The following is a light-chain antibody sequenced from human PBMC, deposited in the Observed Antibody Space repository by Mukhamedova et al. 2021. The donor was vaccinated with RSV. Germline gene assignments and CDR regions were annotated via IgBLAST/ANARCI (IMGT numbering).Light chain of an antibody. CDR1: QGISSW. Sequence: GDRVTITCRASQGISSWLVWYQQKPGQAPRLLIYAATSSQSGVPSRFSGSGSGTDFTLTISSLQPEDFATYYCQQAASFPRTFG. CDR2: AAT. J-gene: IGKJ1*01. CDR3: QQAASFPRT. V-gene: IGKV1-12*01.